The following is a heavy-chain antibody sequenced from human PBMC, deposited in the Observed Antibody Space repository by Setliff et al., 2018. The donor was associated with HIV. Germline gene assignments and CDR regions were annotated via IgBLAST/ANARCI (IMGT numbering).Heavy chain of an antibody. CDR2: ICGSGIT. D-gene: IGHD6-13*01. Sequence: SETLSLTCSVSGGSISSRTYYWGWIRQPPGKGLEWIGYICGSGITKYSPSLKSRVTISVDRPKNQFSLRLSSVTAADTAVYYCARHYPGIARGAFDIWGQGTMVTVSS. J-gene: IGHJ3*02. CDR1: GGSISSRTYY. CDR3: ARHYPGIARGAFDI. V-gene: IGHV4-61*05.